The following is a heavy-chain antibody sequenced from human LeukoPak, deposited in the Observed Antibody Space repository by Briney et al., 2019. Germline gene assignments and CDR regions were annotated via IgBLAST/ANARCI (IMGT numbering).Heavy chain of an antibody. CDR1: GYTFTSYD. V-gene: IGHV1-8*01. CDR3: ARSYHDFWRPHYYYMDV. CDR2: MNPNSGNT. Sequence: ASVKVSCKASGYTFTSYDINWVRQATGQGLEWMGWMNPNSGNTGYAQKFQGRVTMTRNTSISTAYMELSSLRSEDTAVYYCARSYHDFWRPHYYYMDVWGKGTTVTVPS. D-gene: IGHD3-3*01. J-gene: IGHJ6*03.